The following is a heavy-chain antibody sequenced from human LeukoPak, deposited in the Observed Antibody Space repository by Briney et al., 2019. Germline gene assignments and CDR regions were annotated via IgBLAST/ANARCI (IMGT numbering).Heavy chain of an antibody. Sequence: ASVKVSCKASGYTFTSYGISWVRQAPGRGLEWMGWISAYNGNTNYAQKLQGRVTMTTDTSTSTAYMELRSLRSDDTAVYYCARDQKVWQNHRSLRNFDYWGQGTLVTVSS. D-gene: IGHD6-6*01. V-gene: IGHV1-18*01. J-gene: IGHJ4*02. CDR2: ISAYNGNT. CDR3: ARDQKVWQNHRSLRNFDY. CDR1: GYTFTSYG.